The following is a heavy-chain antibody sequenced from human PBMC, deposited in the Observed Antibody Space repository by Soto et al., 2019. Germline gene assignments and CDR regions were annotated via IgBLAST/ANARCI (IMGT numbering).Heavy chain of an antibody. D-gene: IGHD3-10*01. Sequence: PGGSLRLSCAASGFTFSSYGMHWVRQAPGKGLVWVSHMNSDGSTKVYADSVKGRFTISRDNAKNTLFLQMNSLKAEDTAVYYCANLAPRYYGSGKGFDIWGQGTMVTVSS. V-gene: IGHV3-74*01. CDR2: MNSDGSTK. J-gene: IGHJ3*02. CDR3: ANLAPRYYGSGKGFDI. CDR1: GFTFSSYG.